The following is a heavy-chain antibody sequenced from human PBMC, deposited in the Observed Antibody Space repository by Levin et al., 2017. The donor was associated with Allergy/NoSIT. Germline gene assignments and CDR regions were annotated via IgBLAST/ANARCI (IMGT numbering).Heavy chain of an antibody. D-gene: IGHD6-13*01. V-gene: IGHV3-11*01. Sequence: GGSLRLSCAASEFTFSDYFMSWIRQAPGKGLEWVSYISSSGSTIYYADSVKGRFTISRDNAKNSLYLQMNSLRAEDTAVYYCARDLLGYRSSWGGGFDYWGQGTLVTVSS. J-gene: IGHJ4*02. CDR1: EFTFSDYF. CDR2: ISSSGSTI. CDR3: ARDLLGYRSSWGGGFDY.